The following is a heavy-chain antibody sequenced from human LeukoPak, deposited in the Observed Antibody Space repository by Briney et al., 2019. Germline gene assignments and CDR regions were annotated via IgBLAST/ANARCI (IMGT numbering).Heavy chain of an antibody. J-gene: IGHJ4*02. CDR1: GYNFNNYW. Sequence: GESLKISCKGPGYNFNNYWIGWVRQMPGKGLEWMGIIYPGDSDTKYSPPFRGQVTISADKSINTAYLQWSSLKASDNAIYYCASAIGSYSYFDYWGQGTLVTVSS. V-gene: IGHV5-51*01. CDR3: ASAIGSYSYFDY. CDR2: IYPGDSDT. D-gene: IGHD1-26*01.